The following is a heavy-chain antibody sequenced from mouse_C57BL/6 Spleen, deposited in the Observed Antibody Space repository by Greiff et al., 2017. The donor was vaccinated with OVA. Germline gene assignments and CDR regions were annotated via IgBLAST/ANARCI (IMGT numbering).Heavy chain of an antibody. V-gene: IGHV1-50*01. J-gene: IGHJ4*01. CDR3: ARSLVLRYYAMDY. CDR2: IDPSDSYT. CDR1: GYTFTSYW. Sequence: QVQLKQPGAELVKPGASVKLSCKASGYTFTSYWMQWVKQRPGPGLEWIGEIDPSDSYTNYNQKFKGKATLTADTSSSTAYMQLSSLTSEDSAVYYCARSLVLRYYAMDYWGQGTSVTVSS. D-gene: IGHD1-1*01.